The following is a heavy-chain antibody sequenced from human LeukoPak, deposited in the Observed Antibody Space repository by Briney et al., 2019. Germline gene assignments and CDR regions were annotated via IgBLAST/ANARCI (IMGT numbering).Heavy chain of an antibody. CDR2: IRSDGSNK. Sequence: GGSLRLSCAASGFTFGSYGMHWVRQAPGKGLEWVTFIRSDGSNKYYADSVKGRFTISRDNSKNTLYLQMNTLIADDTAVYYCAKDLKDNPNWFDPWGQGTLVTVSS. J-gene: IGHJ5*02. CDR1: GFTFGSYG. V-gene: IGHV3-30*02. D-gene: IGHD1-1*01. CDR3: AKDLKDNPNWFDP.